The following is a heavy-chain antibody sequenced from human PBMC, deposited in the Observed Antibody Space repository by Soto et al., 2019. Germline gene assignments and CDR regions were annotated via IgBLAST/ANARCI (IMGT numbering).Heavy chain of an antibody. CDR2: INPLFGTA. CDR1: GGTFRSYA. D-gene: IGHD3-3*01. J-gene: IGHJ6*02. V-gene: IGHV1-69*13. Sequence: SVNVSCKDSGGTFRSYAIRWVRQAPGQGLAWMGGINPLFGTANLAQKLQGRVTITADESTSTAYMELSSLRSEDTAGYYCASRDYDFCSGSHVYYYYYGMDVWGQGTTVTVSS. CDR3: ASRDYDFCSGSHVYYYYYGMDV.